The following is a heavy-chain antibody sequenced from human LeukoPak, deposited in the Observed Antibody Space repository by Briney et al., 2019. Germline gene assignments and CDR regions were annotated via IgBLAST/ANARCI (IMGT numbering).Heavy chain of an antibody. CDR2: IYPSGGST. J-gene: IGHJ4*02. Sequence: ASVKLSCKVSGYTFTSYYIHWVRQAPGQRIEWRGIIYPSGGSTSYAQKFQGRVTMTRDTSTSTVYMELSSLRSEDTAVYYCARGDPSDYWGQGTLVTVSS. CDR3: ARGDPSDY. V-gene: IGHV1-46*01. CDR1: GYTFTSYY.